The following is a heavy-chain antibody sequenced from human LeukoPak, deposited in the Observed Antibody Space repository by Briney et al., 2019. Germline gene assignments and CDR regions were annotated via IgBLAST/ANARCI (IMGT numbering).Heavy chain of an antibody. CDR1: GGSISSYY. J-gene: IGHJ5*02. Sequence: PSETLSLTCTVSGGSISSYYWSWIRQPAGKGLEWIGRIYTSGSTSYNPSLKSRVTMSVDTSKNQFSLKLSSVTAADTAVYYCAREIAVAGRGNWFDPWGQGTLVTVSS. D-gene: IGHD6-19*01. V-gene: IGHV4-4*07. CDR2: IYTSGST. CDR3: AREIAVAGRGNWFDP.